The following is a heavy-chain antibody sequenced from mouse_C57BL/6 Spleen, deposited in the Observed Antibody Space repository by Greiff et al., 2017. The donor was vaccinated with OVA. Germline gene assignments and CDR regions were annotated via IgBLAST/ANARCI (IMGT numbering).Heavy chain of an antibody. V-gene: IGHV1-15*01. Sequence: VQLVESGAELVRPGASVTLSCKASGYTFTDYEMHWVKQTPVHGLEWIGAIVPETGGTAYNQKFQGTAILTADKSSSTADRGLRSLTSADSAGYYGTRWGSTTVVFDYWGQGTTLTVAS. CDR2: IVPETGGT. J-gene: IGHJ2*01. D-gene: IGHD1-1*01. CDR3: TRWGSTTVVFDY. CDR1: GYTFTDYE.